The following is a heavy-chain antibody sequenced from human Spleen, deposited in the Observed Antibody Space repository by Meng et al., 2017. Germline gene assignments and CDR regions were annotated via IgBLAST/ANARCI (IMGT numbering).Heavy chain of an antibody. CDR3: MDGGSGSWDY. D-gene: IGHD3-10*01. V-gene: IGHV3-33*01. Sequence: GESLKISCAASGFTFSTYGMHGVRQAPGKGLEWVAIIWSDGSNIYYADSVKGRFTISRDNSKNTLYLQMNSLRAEDTAVYYCMDGGSGSWDYWGQGTLVTVSS. CDR2: IWSDGSNI. J-gene: IGHJ4*02. CDR1: GFTFSTYG.